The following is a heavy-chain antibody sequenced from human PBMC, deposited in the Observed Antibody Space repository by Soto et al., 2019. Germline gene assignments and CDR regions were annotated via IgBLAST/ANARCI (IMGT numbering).Heavy chain of an antibody. Sequence: QVQLVQSGAEVKKPGASVKVSCKASGYTFTSYGISWVRQAPGQGLEWMGWISAYNGNTNYAQKLQGRVTMTTDTSTRTANMELRSLRSDDTAVYYCARAHNLYYYYYGMDVWGQGTTVTVSS. CDR1: GYTFTSYG. D-gene: IGHD1-1*01. CDR2: ISAYNGNT. CDR3: ARAHNLYYYYYGMDV. J-gene: IGHJ6*02. V-gene: IGHV1-18*04.